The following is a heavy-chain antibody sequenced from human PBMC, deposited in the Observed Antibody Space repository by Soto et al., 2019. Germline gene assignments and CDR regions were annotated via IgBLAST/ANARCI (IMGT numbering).Heavy chain of an antibody. CDR1: GFTFSSYA. CDR2: ISGSGGST. D-gene: IGHD1-26*01. Sequence: EVQLLESGGGLVQPGGSLRLSCAASGFTFSSYAMSWVRQAPGQGLEWVSAISGSGGSTYYADSVKGRFTISRDNSKNTLYLQMTSLRAEDTAVYYCAKDIIPSTELPDQQVDYWGQGTLVPVSS. CDR3: AKDIIPSTELPDQQVDY. J-gene: IGHJ4*02. V-gene: IGHV3-23*01.